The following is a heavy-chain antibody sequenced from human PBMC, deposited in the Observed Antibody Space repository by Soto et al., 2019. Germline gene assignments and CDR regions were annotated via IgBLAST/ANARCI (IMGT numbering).Heavy chain of an antibody. CDR1: GLTFSNAW. Sequence: EVQLVESGGGLVKPGGSLRLSCAASGLTFSNAWMSWVRQAPGKGLEWVGRIKSKTDGGTTDYAAPVKGRFTISRDDSKNTLYLQMNSLKTEDTAVYYCTTGGWSGYYYYYGMDVWGQGTTVTVSS. J-gene: IGHJ6*02. CDR3: TTGGWSGYYYYYGMDV. CDR2: IKSKTDGGTT. V-gene: IGHV3-15*01. D-gene: IGHD2-15*01.